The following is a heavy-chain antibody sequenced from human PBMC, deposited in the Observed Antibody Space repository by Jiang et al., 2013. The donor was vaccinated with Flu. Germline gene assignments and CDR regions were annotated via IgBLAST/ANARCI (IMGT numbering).Heavy chain of an antibody. CDR1: GDSISSSSNY. CDR3: GRLEGRIVLVLS. V-gene: IGHV4-39*01. Sequence: SGPGLVKPSETLSLTCTVSGDSISSSSNYWGWIRQTPGKGLEWIGSIYKSGNTYYNPAPKSRLTISVDRSKNQFYLNMSSVTAADTAVYYCGRLEGRIVLVLSWGQGTPVSVSS. CDR2: IYKSGNT. D-gene: IGHD2-21*01. J-gene: IGHJ1*01.